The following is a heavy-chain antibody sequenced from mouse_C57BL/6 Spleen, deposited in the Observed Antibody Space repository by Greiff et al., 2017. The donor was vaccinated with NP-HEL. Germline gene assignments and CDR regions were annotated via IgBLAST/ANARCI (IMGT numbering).Heavy chain of an antibody. CDR3: AYYSKRGYFDY. CDR1: GYTFTSYW. D-gene: IGHD2-5*01. CDR2: IHPNSGST. J-gene: IGHJ2*01. V-gene: IGHV1-64*01. Sequence: QVHVKQPGAELVKPGASVKLSCKASGYTFTSYWMHWVKQRPGQGLEWIGMIHPNSGSTNYNEKFKSKATLTVDKSSSTAYMQLSSLTSEDSAVYYCAYYSKRGYFDYWGQGTTLTVSS.